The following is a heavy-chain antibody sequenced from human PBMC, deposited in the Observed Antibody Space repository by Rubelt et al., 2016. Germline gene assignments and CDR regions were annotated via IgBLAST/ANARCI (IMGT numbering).Heavy chain of an antibody. Sequence: EVQLVQSGAEVKKPGESLRISCKGSGYSFTSYWISWVRQMPGKGLEWMGRIDPSDSYTNYSPSFKGHVTISADKSISTAYLQWSSLKASDTAMYYCARHAGDGGNSEDWFDPWGQGTLVTVSS. V-gene: IGHV5-10-1*01. CDR3: ARHAGDGGNSEDWFDP. D-gene: IGHD4-23*01. J-gene: IGHJ5*02. CDR1: GYSFTSYW. CDR2: IDPSDSYT.